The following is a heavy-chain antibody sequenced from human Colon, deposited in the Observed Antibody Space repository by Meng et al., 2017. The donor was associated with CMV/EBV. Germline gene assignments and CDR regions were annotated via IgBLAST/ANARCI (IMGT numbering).Heavy chain of an antibody. Sequence: SGFSLRTPGVGVGWVRQHPGKALEWRARIYWNDDKPSSPSLKNRVTIMKDTSKNQVVLIMTNMDPVDTATYFCAHRRREGRTTDGFDYWGQGILVTVSS. CDR3: AHRRREGRTTDGFDY. CDR1: GFSLRTPGVG. V-gene: IGHV2-5*01. J-gene: IGHJ4*02. CDR2: IYWNDDK. D-gene: IGHD1-7*01.